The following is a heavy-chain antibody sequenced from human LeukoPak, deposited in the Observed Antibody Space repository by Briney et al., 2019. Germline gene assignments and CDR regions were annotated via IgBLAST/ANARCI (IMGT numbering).Heavy chain of an antibody. J-gene: IGHJ4*02. CDR1: GGSMSSYY. CDR3: AREGDGGGLYFDN. Sequence: SETLSLTCTVSGGSMSSYYWSWSRQPPGNGLEWDGYIYYSGSTDYNPSPKSRVTISVETSKKQFSPKLSSVTAADTAVYYCAREGDGGGLYFDNWGQGTLVTVSS. D-gene: IGHD5-24*01. CDR2: IYYSGST. V-gene: IGHV4-59*01.